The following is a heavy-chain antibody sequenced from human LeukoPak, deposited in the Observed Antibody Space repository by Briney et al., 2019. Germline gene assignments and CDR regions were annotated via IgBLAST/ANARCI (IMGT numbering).Heavy chain of an antibody. J-gene: IGHJ4*02. V-gene: IGHV4-59*01. CDR3: ARDKRHSYGRYFDH. D-gene: IGHD5-18*01. CDR2: MQSTGNS. CDR1: GDSISTYH. Sequence: SETLSLTCSVSGDSISTYHWNWIRKPPGKGLEWIGYMQSTGNSNYNPAPKSRVSMSVETSKNRIVLILSSVTAADTAVYYCARDKRHSYGRYFDHWGQGLLVTVSS.